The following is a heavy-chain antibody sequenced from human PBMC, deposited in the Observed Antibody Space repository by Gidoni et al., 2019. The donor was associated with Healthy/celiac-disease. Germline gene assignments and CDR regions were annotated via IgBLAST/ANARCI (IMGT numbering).Heavy chain of an antibody. Sequence: QVQLVESGGGVVQPGRSLRLSCAASGFTFSSYGMHWVRQAPGKGLEWVAVISYDGSNKYYADSVKGRFTISRDNSKNTLYLQMNSLRAEDTAVYYCAKDRLYSSSWYDYWGQGTLVTVSS. CDR3: AKDRLYSSSWYDY. CDR1: GFTFSSYG. CDR2: ISYDGSNK. D-gene: IGHD6-13*01. J-gene: IGHJ4*02. V-gene: IGHV3-30*18.